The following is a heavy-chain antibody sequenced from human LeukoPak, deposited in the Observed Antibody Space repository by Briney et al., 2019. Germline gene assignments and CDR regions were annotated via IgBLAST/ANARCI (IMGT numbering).Heavy chain of an antibody. V-gene: IGHV3-30*01. CDR3: ARDSTYYYASGSSGPHYFDY. CDR2: ISYDGSNT. Sequence: GRSLRLSCAPSGFTFSTYAMHWVRQAPGKGLEWVAVISYDGSNTYYADSVKGRFTISRDNSKNTLYLQLNSLRAEDTAVYYCARDSTYYYASGSSGPHYFDYWGQGTLVTVSS. D-gene: IGHD3-10*01. CDR1: GFTFSTYA. J-gene: IGHJ4*02.